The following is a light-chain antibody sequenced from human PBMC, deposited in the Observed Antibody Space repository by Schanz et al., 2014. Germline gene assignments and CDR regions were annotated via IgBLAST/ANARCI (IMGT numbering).Light chain of an antibody. Sequence: DIVMTQSPVSLPVTPGEPASISCRSSQSLLHTNGYNYLDWYLQKPGQSPQLLIYLGSNRASGVPDRFSGSGSGTYFTLKISRVEAEDVGVYYCMQALQSPEYTFGQGTKLEIK. J-gene: IGKJ2*01. CDR3: MQALQSPEYT. V-gene: IGKV2-28*01. CDR1: QSLLHTNGYNY. CDR2: LGS.